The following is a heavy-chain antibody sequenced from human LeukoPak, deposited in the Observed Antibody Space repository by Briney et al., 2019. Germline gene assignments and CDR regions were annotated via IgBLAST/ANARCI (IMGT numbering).Heavy chain of an antibody. CDR3: ARGSGGYSYGRLQELHY. J-gene: IGHJ4*02. V-gene: IGHV1-2*02. CDR2: INPNSGGT. CDR1: GYTFSGYY. Sequence: GASVKVSCKASGYTFSGYYMHWVRQAPGQGLEWMGWINPNSGGTNYAQKFQGRVTMTRDTSISTAYMELSRLGSDDTAVYYCARGSGGYSYGRLQELHYWGQGTLVTVSS. D-gene: IGHD5-18*01.